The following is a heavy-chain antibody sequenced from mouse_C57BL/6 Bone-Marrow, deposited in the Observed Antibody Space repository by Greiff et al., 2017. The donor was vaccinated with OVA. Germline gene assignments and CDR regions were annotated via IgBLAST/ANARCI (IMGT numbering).Heavy chain of an antibody. CDR1: GFTFSDYY. V-gene: IGHV5-12*01. Sequence: VQLKESGGGLVQPGGSLKLSCAASGFTFSDYYMYWVRQTPEKRLEWVAYISNGGGSTYYPDTVKGRFTISRDNAKNTLYLQMSRLKSEDTAMYYCARALYYAMDYWGQGTSVTVSS. J-gene: IGHJ4*01. CDR3: ARALYYAMDY. CDR2: ISNGGGST.